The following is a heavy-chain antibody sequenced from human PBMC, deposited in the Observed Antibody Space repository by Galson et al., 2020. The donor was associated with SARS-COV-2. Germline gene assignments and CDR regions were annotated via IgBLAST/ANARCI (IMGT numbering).Heavy chain of an antibody. CDR3: ARGPGGNSDSELDY. V-gene: IGHV3-30*04. J-gene: IGHJ4*02. CDR1: GFTFSSYA. CDR2: ISYDGSNK. D-gene: IGHD2-21*02. Sequence: TGGSLRLSCAASGFTFSSYAMHWVRQAPGKGLEWVAVISYDGSNKYYADSVKGRFTISRDNSKNTLYLQMNSLRAEDTAVYYCARGPGGNSDSELDYWGQGTLVTVSS.